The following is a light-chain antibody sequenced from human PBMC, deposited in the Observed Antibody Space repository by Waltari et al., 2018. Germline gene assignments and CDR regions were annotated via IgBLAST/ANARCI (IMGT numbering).Light chain of an antibody. Sequence: EIVMTQSPAALSLSPGGRATLSCRASQTVSSSLAWYQQKPGQPPRLLIYGASIRATGIPERFSGSGSGTDFTLTISSLEPEDVGVYYCLQRSNWRTFGQGTKVEIK. CDR3: LQRSNWRT. J-gene: IGKJ1*01. CDR2: GAS. V-gene: IGKV3-11*01. CDR1: QTVSSS.